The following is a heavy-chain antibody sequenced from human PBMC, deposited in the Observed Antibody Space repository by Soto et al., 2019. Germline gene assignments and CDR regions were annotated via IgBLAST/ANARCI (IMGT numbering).Heavy chain of an antibody. CDR1: GGTFGDHT. Sequence: SVKVSCKASGGTFGDHTINWVRQAPGQGLEWMGGIIPMFGTANYAQKFQGKITITADESTSTAYMELSSLSSEDTAVYFCGGHKGCGSGSCLDYWGQGTLVTVSS. D-gene: IGHD2-21*01. V-gene: IGHV1-69*13. CDR3: GGHKGCGSGSCLDY. CDR2: IIPMFGTA. J-gene: IGHJ4*02.